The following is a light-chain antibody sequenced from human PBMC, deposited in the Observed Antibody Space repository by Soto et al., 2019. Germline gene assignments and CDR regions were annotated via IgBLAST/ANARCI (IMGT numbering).Light chain of an antibody. CDR2: GAS. CDR3: QQYNNWPPIT. J-gene: IGKJ2*01. CDR1: QSVSSN. Sequence: EIVMTQSPATLSLSPGERATLSCRASQSVSSNLAWYQQKPGQAPRLLIYGASTRATGIPAMFSGSGSGTEFTLPISSLQSEDFAVYYCQQYNNWPPITFGQGTKLEIK. V-gene: IGKV3-15*01.